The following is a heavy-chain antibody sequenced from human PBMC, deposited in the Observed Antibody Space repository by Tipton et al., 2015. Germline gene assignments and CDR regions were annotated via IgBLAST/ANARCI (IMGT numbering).Heavy chain of an antibody. D-gene: IGHD3-3*01. J-gene: IGHJ5*02. CDR2: VIYRGRT. CDR1: GGSISRSSYS. Sequence: TLSLTCSVSGGSISRSSYSWDWIRQPPGKGLEWIASVIYRGRTNRNTSLKSRVTISVDTSKNQFSLKLSSVTAADTAVYYCATVPTRYYDFWSGPYSGWFDPWGQGSLVTVSS. V-gene: IGHV4-39*07. CDR3: ATVPTRYYDFWSGPYSGWFDP.